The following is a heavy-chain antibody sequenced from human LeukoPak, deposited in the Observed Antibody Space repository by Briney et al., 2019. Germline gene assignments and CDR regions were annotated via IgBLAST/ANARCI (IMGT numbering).Heavy chain of an antibody. CDR2: IYYSGST. CDR1: GGSISSYY. CDR3: ARDPGYDIKSWYYYGMDV. Sequence: PSETLSLTCTVSGGSISSYYWSWIRQPPGKGLEWIGYIYYSGSTNYNPSFKSRVTISVDTSKNQFSLKLCSVTAADTAVYYCARDPGYDIKSWYYYGMDVWGKGTTVTVSS. J-gene: IGHJ6*04. D-gene: IGHD3-9*01. V-gene: IGHV4-59*01.